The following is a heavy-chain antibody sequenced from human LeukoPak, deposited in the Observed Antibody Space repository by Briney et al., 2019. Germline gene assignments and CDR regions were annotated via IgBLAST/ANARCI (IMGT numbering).Heavy chain of an antibody. Sequence: PGGSLRLSCAASGFTFSNYGIHWVRQAPGKGLEWVAFIRNDGSNEYYADSVEGRFTISRDNSKNTLYLQMDSLRAEDTAVYYCAKDQGGGSHPYYFDYWGQGTLVTVSS. CDR2: IRNDGSNE. CDR3: AKDQGGGSHPYYFDY. CDR1: GFTFSNYG. D-gene: IGHD2-15*01. J-gene: IGHJ4*02. V-gene: IGHV3-30*02.